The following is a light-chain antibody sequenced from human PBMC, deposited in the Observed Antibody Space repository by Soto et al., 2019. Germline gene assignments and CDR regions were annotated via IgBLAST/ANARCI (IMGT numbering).Light chain of an antibody. CDR1: QSISTY. Sequence: SSLSASVGDRVTITCRASQSISTYLNWYQHKPGKAPKVLIYAVSSLQSGVPSRFSGSGSGTDFTLTITSLQPEDSATYYCQHSYGTPRTFGQGTKVDIK. CDR3: QHSYGTPRT. CDR2: AVS. V-gene: IGKV1-39*01. J-gene: IGKJ1*01.